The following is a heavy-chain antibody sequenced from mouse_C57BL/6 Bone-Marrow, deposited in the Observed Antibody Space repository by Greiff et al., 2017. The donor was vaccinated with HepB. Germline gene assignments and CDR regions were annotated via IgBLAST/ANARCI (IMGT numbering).Heavy chain of an antibody. CDR1: GYTFTDYN. Sequence: EVQLQQSGPELVKPGASVKIPCKASGYTFTDYNMDWVKQSHGKSLEWIGDINPNNGGTNYNQKFKGKATLTVDKSSSTAYMELRSLTSEDTAVYYCALIYYGNYLYAMDYWGQGTSVTVSS. D-gene: IGHD2-1*01. J-gene: IGHJ4*01. CDR3: ALIYYGNYLYAMDY. V-gene: IGHV1-18*01. CDR2: INPNNGGT.